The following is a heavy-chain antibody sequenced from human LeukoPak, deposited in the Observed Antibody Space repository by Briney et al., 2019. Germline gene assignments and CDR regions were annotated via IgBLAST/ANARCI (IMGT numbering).Heavy chain of an antibody. CDR2: IYTSGST. V-gene: IGHV4-61*02. CDR3: ARDMILTGYPAHWFDP. J-gene: IGHJ5*02. D-gene: IGHD3-9*01. CDR1: GGSISSGSYY. Sequence: PSQTLSLTCTVSGGSISSGSYYWSWIRQPAGKGLEWIGRIYTSGSTNYNPSLKSRVTISVDTSKNQFSLKLSSVTAADTAVYYCARDMILTGYPAHWFDPWGQGTLVTVSS.